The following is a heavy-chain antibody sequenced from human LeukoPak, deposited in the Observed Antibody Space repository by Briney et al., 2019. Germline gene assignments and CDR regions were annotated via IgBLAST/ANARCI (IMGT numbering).Heavy chain of an antibody. Sequence: PGGSLRLSCAASGFTFSSYAMHWVRQAPGKGLEWVAVISYDGSNNYYADSVKGRFTISRDNSKNTLYLQMNSLRTEDTAVFYCARDRVTNYDFDYWGQGTLVTVSS. CDR2: ISYDGSNN. CDR3: ARDRVTNYDFDY. J-gene: IGHJ4*02. CDR1: GFTFSSYA. V-gene: IGHV3-30-3*01. D-gene: IGHD4-11*01.